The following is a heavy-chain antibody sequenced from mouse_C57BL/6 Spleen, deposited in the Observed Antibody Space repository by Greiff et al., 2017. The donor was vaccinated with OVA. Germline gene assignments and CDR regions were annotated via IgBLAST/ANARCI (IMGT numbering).Heavy chain of an antibody. CDR3: ARQNYDYDEGYAMDY. Sequence: QVHVKQSGAELVKPGASVKMSCKASGYTFTSYWITWVKQRPGQGLEWIGDIYPGSGSTNYNEKFKSKATLTVDTSSSTAYMQLSSLTSEDSAVYYCARQNYDYDEGYAMDYWGQGTSVTVSS. CDR1: GYTFTSYW. J-gene: IGHJ4*01. V-gene: IGHV1-55*01. D-gene: IGHD2-4*01. CDR2: IYPGSGST.